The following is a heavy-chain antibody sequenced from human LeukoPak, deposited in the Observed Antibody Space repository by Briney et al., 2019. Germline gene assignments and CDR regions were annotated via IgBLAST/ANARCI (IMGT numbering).Heavy chain of an antibody. D-gene: IGHD6-13*01. Sequence: GGSLRLSCAASGFTFSSYGMHWVRQAPGKGLEWVAFIRYDGSNKYYADSVKGRFTISRDNSKNTLYLQMNSLRAEDTAVYYCAKDFLRPGIAAAGAPWGQGTLVTVSS. V-gene: IGHV3-30*02. CDR1: GFTFSSYG. CDR3: AKDFLRPGIAAAGAP. CDR2: IRYDGSNK. J-gene: IGHJ5*02.